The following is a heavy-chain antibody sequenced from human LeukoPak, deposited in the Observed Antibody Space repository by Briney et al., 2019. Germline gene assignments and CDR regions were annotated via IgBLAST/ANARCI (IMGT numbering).Heavy chain of an antibody. J-gene: IGHJ5*02. Sequence: PSETLSLTCTVSGGSISSSSYYWGWIRQPPGKGLEWIGSGSTYYNPSLKSRVTISVDTSKNQFSLKLSSVTAADTAVYYCAPGGWRLDPWGQGTLVTVSS. CDR3: APGGWRLDP. D-gene: IGHD3-10*01. CDR1: GGSISSSSYY. CDR2: SGST. V-gene: IGHV4-39*07.